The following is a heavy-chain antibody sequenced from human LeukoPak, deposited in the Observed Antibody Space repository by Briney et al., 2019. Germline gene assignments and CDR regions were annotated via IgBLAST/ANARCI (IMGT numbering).Heavy chain of an antibody. CDR3: ATDYYDTAGHYKDY. Sequence: GGSLRLSCTASGFNFKKAWMNWVRQASGRGLQWVGRIKSETDNGTIDYAAPVKGRFTISRDDSRNTVYLHMNSLKVDDAAVFYCATDYYDTAGHYKDYWGQGTLVTVSS. D-gene: IGHD3-22*01. J-gene: IGHJ4*02. CDR1: GFNFKKAW. V-gene: IGHV3-15*07. CDR2: IKSETDNGTI.